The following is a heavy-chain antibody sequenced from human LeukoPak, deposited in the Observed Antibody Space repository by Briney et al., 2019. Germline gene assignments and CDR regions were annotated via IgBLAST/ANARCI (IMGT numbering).Heavy chain of an antibody. J-gene: IGHJ2*01. CDR2: IRSKDYGGTT. V-gene: IGHV3-49*05. CDR1: GFTFGDYA. D-gene: IGHD3-16*01. CDR3: TRDWGRGRNERYFDL. Sequence: KSGGSLRLSCTGSGFTFGDYAMSWFRQAPGKGLEWVGFIRSKDYGGTTEYVASVKGRFTVLRDDSKSIAYLQMNSLKTEDTAVYYCTRDWGRGRNERYFDLWGRGTLVTVSS.